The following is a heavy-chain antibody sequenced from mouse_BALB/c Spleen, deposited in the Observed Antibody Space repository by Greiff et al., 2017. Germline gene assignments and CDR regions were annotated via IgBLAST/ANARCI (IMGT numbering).Heavy chain of an antibody. J-gene: IGHJ4*01. CDR3: ANCYRYDEGYAMDC. CDR1: GFTFSSYA. Sequence: EVKLLESGGGLVKPGGSLKLSCAASGFTFSSYAMSWVRQTPEKRLEWVASISSGGSTYYPDSVMGRFTISRDNARNILYLQMSSLRSEDTAMYYCANCYRYDEGYAMDCWGQGTSVTVSS. V-gene: IGHV5-6-5*01. D-gene: IGHD2-14*01. CDR2: ISSGGST.